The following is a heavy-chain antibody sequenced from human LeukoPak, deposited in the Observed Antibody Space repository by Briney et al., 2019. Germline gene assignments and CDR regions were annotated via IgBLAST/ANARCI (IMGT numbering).Heavy chain of an antibody. CDR1: GGSINTYY. V-gene: IGHV4-59*01. J-gene: IGHJ4*02. Sequence: SETLSLTCTLSGGSINTYYGTWIRQPPGKGLEWIGHIHYSGIPNYNPSLNSRVTISIDTSKNQFSLKLSSVTAADTALYYCARGVVLATSHLPLLEYWGQGTLVTVSS. D-gene: IGHD1-26*01. CDR2: IHYSGIP. CDR3: ARGVVLATSHLPLLEY.